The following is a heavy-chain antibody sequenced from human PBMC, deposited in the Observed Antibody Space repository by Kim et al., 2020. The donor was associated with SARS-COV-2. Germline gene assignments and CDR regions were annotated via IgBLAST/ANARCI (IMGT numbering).Heavy chain of an antibody. D-gene: IGHD3-9*01. CDR3: ATVPPLDILTGYSPYYYGMDV. Sequence: ASVKVSCKVSGYTLTELSMHWVRQAPGKGLEWMGGFDPEDGETIYAQKFQGRVTMTEDTSTDTAYMELSSLRSEDTAVYYCATVPPLDILTGYSPYYYGMDVWGQGTTVTVSS. V-gene: IGHV1-24*01. J-gene: IGHJ6*02. CDR1: GYTLTELS. CDR2: FDPEDGET.